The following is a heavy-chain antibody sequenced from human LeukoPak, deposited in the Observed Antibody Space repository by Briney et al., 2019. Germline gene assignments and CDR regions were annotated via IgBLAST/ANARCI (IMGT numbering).Heavy chain of an antibody. CDR2: VHSSGST. CDR3: ARHVSVTPWFFDL. J-gene: IGHJ2*01. D-gene: IGHD4-17*01. CDR1: GGSMSGQF. V-gene: IGHV4-59*08. Sequence: PSETLSLTCTFSGGSMSGQFRSWFRQPPGKGLEWIGYVHSSGSTNYNPSLKSRVTISIDTSKNQFSLNLSSVTAADTALYYCARHVSVTPWFFDLWGRGTLVTVSS.